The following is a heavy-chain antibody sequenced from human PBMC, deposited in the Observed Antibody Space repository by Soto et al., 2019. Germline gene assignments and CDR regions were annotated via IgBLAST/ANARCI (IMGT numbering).Heavy chain of an antibody. CDR3: ARAEGWLLGSFYYYYGMDV. J-gene: IGHJ6*02. CDR1: GGTFSSYA. Sequence: SVKVSCKASGGTFSSYAISWVRQAPGQGLEWMGGIIPIFGTANYAQKFQGRVTITADKSTSTAYMELSSLRSEDTAVYYCARAEGWLLGSFYYYYGMDVWGQGTTVTVSS. D-gene: IGHD3-10*02. CDR2: IIPIFGTA. V-gene: IGHV1-69*06.